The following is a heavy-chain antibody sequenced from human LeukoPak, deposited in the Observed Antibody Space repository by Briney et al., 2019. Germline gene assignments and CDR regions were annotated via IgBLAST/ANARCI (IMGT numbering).Heavy chain of an antibody. Sequence: PGGSLRLSCAASGFIFGSSVMSWVRQAPGRGLEWVSAITADGGGTNHADPVKGRFTISRDNSKSTLYLQMNSLRAEDTAVYYCMTAAGYNFGQYWGQGTLVTVSS. J-gene: IGHJ4*02. CDR2: ITADGGGT. D-gene: IGHD5-18*01. CDR3: MTAAGYNFGQY. CDR1: GFIFGSSV. V-gene: IGHV3-23*01.